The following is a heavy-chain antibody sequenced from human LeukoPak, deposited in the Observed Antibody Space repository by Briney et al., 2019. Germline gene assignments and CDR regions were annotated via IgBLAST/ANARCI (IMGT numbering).Heavy chain of an antibody. CDR2: IYTSGST. Sequence: SETLSLTCTVSGYPISSGYYWSWIRQPAGKGLEWIGRIYTSGSTNYNPSLKSRVTMSVDTSKNQFSLKLSSVTAADTAVYYCARGIAPADYWGQGTLVTVSP. V-gene: IGHV4-4*07. CDR3: ARGIAPADY. J-gene: IGHJ4*02. D-gene: IGHD6-25*01. CDR1: GYPISSGYY.